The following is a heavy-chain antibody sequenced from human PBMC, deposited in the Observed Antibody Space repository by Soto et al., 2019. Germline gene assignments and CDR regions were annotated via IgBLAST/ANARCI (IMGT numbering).Heavy chain of an antibody. D-gene: IGHD3-22*01. CDR2: IIPLFGAI. CDR1: GGTFSNYA. CDR3: ASSHYYDSRGYYQFDF. Sequence: GASVKVSCKASGGTFSNYAISWVRQAPGQGLEWMGGIIPLFGAIDYAQKFQGTVRMTADESTTTAYMELRSLRFEDTAVYYCASSHYYDSRGYYQFDFWGQGTLVTVSS. J-gene: IGHJ4*02. V-gene: IGHV1-69*13.